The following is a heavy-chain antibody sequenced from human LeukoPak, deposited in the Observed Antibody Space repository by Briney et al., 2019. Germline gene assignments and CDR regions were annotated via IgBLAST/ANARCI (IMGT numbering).Heavy chain of an antibody. V-gene: IGHV3-33*01. D-gene: IGHD6-19*01. CDR3: ARERKWLALGYYFDY. Sequence: GRSLRLSCAASGFTFSSYGMHWVRQAPGKGLEWVAVIWYDGSNKYYADSVKGRFTISRDNSKNTLYLQMNSLRAEDTAVYYCARERKWLALGYYFDYWGQGTLVTVSS. CDR2: IWYDGSNK. J-gene: IGHJ4*02. CDR1: GFTFSSYG.